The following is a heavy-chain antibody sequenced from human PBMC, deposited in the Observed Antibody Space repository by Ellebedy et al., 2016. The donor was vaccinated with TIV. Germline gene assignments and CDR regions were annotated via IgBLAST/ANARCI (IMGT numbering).Heavy chain of an antibody. CDR1: GSTFSSPG. J-gene: IGHJ4*02. D-gene: IGHD3-16*02. CDR3: ARELQVWGSYRYWGY. Sequence: ASVKVSXXAFGSTFSSPGTSCARHAPGQGLEWMGWISPYNGNTDYAQKFQGRVTMTTDTSTNTVYMELRSLTSDDTAMYYCARELQVWGSYRYWGYWGQGALVTVSS. V-gene: IGHV1-18*01. CDR2: ISPYNGNT.